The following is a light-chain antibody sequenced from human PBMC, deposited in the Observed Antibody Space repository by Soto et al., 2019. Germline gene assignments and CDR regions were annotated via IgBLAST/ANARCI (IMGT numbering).Light chain of an antibody. CDR2: EVT. J-gene: IGLJ1*01. CDR3: SSYTRTTTLDV. CDR1: FDDIGAHNY. Sequence: QSALTQPASVSASPGQSITISCSGTFDDIGAHNYVSWYQHHPGKPPKRLIYEVTKRPSGISDRSSGSKSGNTASLTISGLQAEDEADYYCSSYTRTTTLDVLGTGTKVTVL. V-gene: IGLV2-14*01.